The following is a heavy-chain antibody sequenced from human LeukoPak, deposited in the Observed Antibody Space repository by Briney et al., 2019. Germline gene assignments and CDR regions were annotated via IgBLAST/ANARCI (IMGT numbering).Heavy chain of an antibody. D-gene: IGHD1-26*01. CDR2: ISGSGSTT. CDR1: GFTFNSYA. CDR3: ARLTGSGIVGTTGGFDH. V-gene: IGHV3-23*01. J-gene: IGHJ4*01. Sequence: GGSLRLSCAASGFTFNSYAMNWVRQAPGKGLEWVSAISGSGSTTYSADSVKGRFTISRDRSKNTLYLQMNSLRGEDTALYYCARLTGSGIVGTTGGFDHWGQGTLVTVSS.